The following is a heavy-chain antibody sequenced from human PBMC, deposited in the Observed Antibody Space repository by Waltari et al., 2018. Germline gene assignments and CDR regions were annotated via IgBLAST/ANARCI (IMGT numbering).Heavy chain of an antibody. Sequence: QVQLQQWGAGPLQPSETLSLTCAVYGGSFSGYSWGWVRQPPGKGLEWIGEINHAGNRNYNPSLRSRVTMLIDTSRSQFSLKVNSVTAADTAVYYCVRLEDCSGPGGNCYSGDSFALDVWGQGTTVTVSS. D-gene: IGHD2-15*01. J-gene: IGHJ6*02. CDR3: VRLEDCSGPGGNCYSGDSFALDV. CDR1: GGSFSGYS. CDR2: INHAGNR. V-gene: IGHV4-34*02.